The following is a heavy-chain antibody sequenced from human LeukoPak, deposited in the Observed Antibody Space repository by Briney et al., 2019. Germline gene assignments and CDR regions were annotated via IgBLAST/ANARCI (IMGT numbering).Heavy chain of an antibody. D-gene: IGHD3-16*02. V-gene: IGHV1-2*04. CDR3: ARTPPVNYPFISSYYFDY. CDR1: GYTFTGYY. CDR2: INPNSGGT. J-gene: IGHJ4*02. Sequence: ASVKVSCKASGYTFTGYYMHWVRQAPGQGLEWMGWINPNSGGTNYAQKFQGWVTMTRDTSISTAYMELSRLRSEDTAVYYCARTPPVNYPFISSYYFDYWGQGTLVTVSS.